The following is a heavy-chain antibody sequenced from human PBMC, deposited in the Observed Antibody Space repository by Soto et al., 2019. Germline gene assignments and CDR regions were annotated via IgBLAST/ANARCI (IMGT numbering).Heavy chain of an antibody. V-gene: IGHV3-23*01. D-gene: IGHD3-22*01. CDR3: AKDPIPSYYDSSGYGADY. Sequence: GGSLRLSCAASGFTFSSYAMSWVRQAPGKGLEWVSAISGSGGSTYYADSVKGRFTISRDNSKNTLYLQMNSLRAEDTAVYYCAKDPIPSYYDSSGYGADYWGQGTLVTVSS. J-gene: IGHJ4*02. CDR1: GFTFSSYA. CDR2: ISGSGGST.